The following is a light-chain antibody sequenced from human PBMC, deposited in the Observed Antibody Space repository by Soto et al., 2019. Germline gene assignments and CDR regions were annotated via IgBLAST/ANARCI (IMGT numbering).Light chain of an antibody. CDR3: QQYGSSGT. V-gene: IGKV3-20*01. J-gene: IGKJ1*01. Sequence: EIVLTQSPGTLSLSPGERATLSCRASQSVSNNYLAWYQQKPGQAPRLLIYGASNGATGIPDRFSGSGSGTDFTLTISRLEPEDDAVYYCQQYGSSGTFGQGTKVEIK. CDR1: QSVSNNY. CDR2: GAS.